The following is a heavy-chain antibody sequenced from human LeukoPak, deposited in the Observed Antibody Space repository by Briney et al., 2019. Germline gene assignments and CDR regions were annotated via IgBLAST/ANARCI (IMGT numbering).Heavy chain of an antibody. D-gene: IGHD5-12*01. Sequence: GESLKISCKGSGYSFTSYWIAWVRQMPGKGLEWMGVIYPADSDTRYSPSFQGQVTISADKSISTAYLQWSSLKASDTAMYYCARPKRGQRGSIYYWGQGTLVTVSS. V-gene: IGHV5-51*01. J-gene: IGHJ4*02. CDR1: GYSFTSYW. CDR2: IYPADSDT. CDR3: ARPKRGQRGSIYY.